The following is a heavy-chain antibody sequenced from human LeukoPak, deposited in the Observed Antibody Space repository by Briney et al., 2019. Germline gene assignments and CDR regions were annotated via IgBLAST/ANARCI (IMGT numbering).Heavy chain of an antibody. V-gene: IGHV3-30*04. J-gene: IGHJ3*02. D-gene: IGHD1-20*01. CDR1: GFTFSSYA. CDR3: ARGITGTAYDAFDI. CDR2: ISYDGSNK. Sequence: GGSLRLSCAASGFTFSSYAMHWVRQAPGKGLEWVAVISYDGSNKYYADSVKGRFTISRDNSKNTLYLQMNSLRAEDTAVYYRARGITGTAYDAFDIWGQGTMVTVSS.